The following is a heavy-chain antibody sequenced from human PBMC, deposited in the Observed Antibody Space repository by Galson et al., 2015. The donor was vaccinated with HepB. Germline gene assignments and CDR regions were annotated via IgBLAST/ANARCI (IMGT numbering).Heavy chain of an antibody. CDR2: IKQDESEK. D-gene: IGHD2-2*02. CDR3: ARVGRYTGYAMDV. J-gene: IGHJ6*02. Sequence: SLRLSCAASGFTFSSYWMSWVRQAPGKGLEWVAHIKQDESEKCYVDSVKGRFTISRDNAKNSLYLQVNSLRAEDTAVYYCARVGRYTGYAMDVWGQGTTVTVSS. V-gene: IGHV3-7*03. CDR1: GFTFSSYW.